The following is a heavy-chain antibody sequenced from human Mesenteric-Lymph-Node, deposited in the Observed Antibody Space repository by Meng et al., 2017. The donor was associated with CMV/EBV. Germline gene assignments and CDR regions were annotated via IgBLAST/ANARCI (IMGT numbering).Heavy chain of an antibody. V-gene: IGHV1-58*01. CDR2: IVVDSGYT. D-gene: IGHD2-2*01. CDR1: GLTISRSA. Sequence: SVKVSCKASGLTISRSAVQWVRQARGQRLEWIGWIVVDSGYTRYAQKFQERVSITRDMSTTTAYMELSSLRSEDTAVYYCVAGMREYCSGSSCPPHYYYGMDVWGQGTTVTVSS. J-gene: IGHJ6*02. CDR3: VAGMREYCSGSSCPPHYYYGMDV.